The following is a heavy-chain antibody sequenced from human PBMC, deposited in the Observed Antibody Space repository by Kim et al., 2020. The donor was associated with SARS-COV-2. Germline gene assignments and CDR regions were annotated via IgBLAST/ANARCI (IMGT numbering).Heavy chain of an antibody. CDR3: ARDTYCGGDCYYAFDI. J-gene: IGHJ3*02. CDR1: GGSISSSSYY. Sequence: SETLSLTCTVSGGSISSSSYYWGWIRQPPGKGLEWIGSIYYSGSTYYNPSLKSRVTISVDTSKNQFSLKLSSVTAADTAVYYCARDTYCGGDCYYAFDIWGQGTMVTVSS. CDR2: IYYSGST. D-gene: IGHD2-21*02. V-gene: IGHV4-39*01.